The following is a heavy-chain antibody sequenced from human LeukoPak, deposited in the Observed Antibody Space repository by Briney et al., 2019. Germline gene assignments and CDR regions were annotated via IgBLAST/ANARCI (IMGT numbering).Heavy chain of an antibody. D-gene: IGHD4-17*01. V-gene: IGHV4-59*11. Sequence: SETLSLTCAVSGDSFSSHYWTWIRQSPGTGLEWIGYISHIGRTNYNPSLKSRVTVSIDTSKNQFSLKLRSVTAADTAVYYCARDLVTVTKGFDIWGQGTMVSVSS. CDR3: ARDLVTVTKGFDI. CDR2: ISHIGRT. CDR1: GDSFSSHY. J-gene: IGHJ3*02.